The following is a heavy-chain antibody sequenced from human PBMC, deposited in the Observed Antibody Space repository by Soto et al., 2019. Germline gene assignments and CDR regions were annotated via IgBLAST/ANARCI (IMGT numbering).Heavy chain of an antibody. J-gene: IGHJ4*02. D-gene: IGHD1-1*01. CDR2: IIPIFDAT. CDR1: GGTFSRHS. V-gene: IGHV1-69*01. Sequence: QVQMVQSGAEVKKPGSSARVSCKVSGGTFSRHSIRWVRQAPGQGLEWMGGIIPIFDATQYAQKFQGRLTITADESTTTFHMDLSGLRPEDTAINYCARDLTTVRGSWGQGTLVTVS. CDR3: ARDLTTVRGS.